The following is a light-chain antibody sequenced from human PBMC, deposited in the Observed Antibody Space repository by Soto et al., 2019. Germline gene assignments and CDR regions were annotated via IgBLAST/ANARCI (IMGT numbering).Light chain of an antibody. CDR1: QSVSSSY. CDR2: DAS. CDR3: QKYNNWPET. Sequence: ETELTQSPGTLSLSPGERATLSCRASQSVSSSYLAWYQQKPGQAPRLLIYDASIRATGIPARFSGSGSGTEFTLTISSLQSEDFAVYFCQKYNNWPETFGQGTKVDIK. J-gene: IGKJ1*01. V-gene: IGKV3-15*01.